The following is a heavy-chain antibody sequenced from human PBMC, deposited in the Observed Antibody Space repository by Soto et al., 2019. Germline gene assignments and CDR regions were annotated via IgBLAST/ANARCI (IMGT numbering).Heavy chain of an antibody. D-gene: IGHD3-22*01. CDR1: GFTFSSYW. V-gene: IGHV3-74*01. CDR2: INSDGSST. J-gene: IGHJ3*02. Sequence: SLRLSCAASGFTFSSYWMHWVRQAPGKGLVWVSRINSDGSSTSYADSVKGRFTIPRDNAKNTLYLQMNSLRAEDTAVYYCARDYYDSSGWDAFDIWGQGTMVTVSS. CDR3: ARDYYDSSGWDAFDI.